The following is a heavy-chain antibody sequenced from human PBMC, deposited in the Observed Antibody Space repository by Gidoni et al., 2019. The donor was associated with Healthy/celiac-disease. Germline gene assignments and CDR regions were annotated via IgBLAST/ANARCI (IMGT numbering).Heavy chain of an antibody. D-gene: IGHD3-3*01. Sequence: QVQLVESGGGVVQPGRSLRLSCAASGFTFSSYGMHWVRQAPGKGPAWVAVIWYDGSNKYYADSVKGRFTISRDNSKNTLYLQMNSLRAEDTAVYYCARESRYYDFWSGYPTLDAFDIWGQGTMVTVSS. CDR2: IWYDGSNK. CDR3: ARESRYYDFWSGYPTLDAFDI. CDR1: GFTFSSYG. V-gene: IGHV3-33*08. J-gene: IGHJ3*02.